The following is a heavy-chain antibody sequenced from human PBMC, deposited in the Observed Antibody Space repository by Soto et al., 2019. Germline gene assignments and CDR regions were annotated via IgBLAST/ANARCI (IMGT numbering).Heavy chain of an antibody. Sequence: EVQLVESGGGLVQPGGSLRLSCAASGFTLSSYWMHWVRQTPGKGLVWVSRIYTDGSSTTYADSVKGRFTISRDNAKNTLYLQMNSLRAEDTAVYYCARLDGTYYEGSYYYYGMDVWGQGTTVTVSS. J-gene: IGHJ6*02. CDR1: GFTLSSYW. V-gene: IGHV3-74*01. CDR2: IYTDGSST. CDR3: ARLDGTYYEGSYYYYGMDV. D-gene: IGHD1-26*01.